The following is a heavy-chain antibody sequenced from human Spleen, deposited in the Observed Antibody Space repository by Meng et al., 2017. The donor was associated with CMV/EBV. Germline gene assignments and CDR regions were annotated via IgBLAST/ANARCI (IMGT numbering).Heavy chain of an antibody. CDR3: AKHNSRVVIGGGVDY. J-gene: IGHJ4*02. V-gene: IGHV3-30*18. Sequence: SGFTFSSYTIHWVRQAPVKGLEWVATISYDGSEKYYVDSVKGRFTIFRDNAKNSLYLQMNSLRAEDTAVYYCAKHNSRVVIGGGVDYWGQGTLVTVSS. D-gene: IGHD3-3*01. CDR1: GFTFSSYT. CDR2: ISYDGSEK.